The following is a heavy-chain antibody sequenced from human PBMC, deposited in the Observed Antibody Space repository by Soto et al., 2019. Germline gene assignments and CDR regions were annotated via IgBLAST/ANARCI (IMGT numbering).Heavy chain of an antibody. J-gene: IGHJ6*02. V-gene: IGHV1-69*13. CDR3: ARNSLELRHYYYYGMDV. Sequence: SVKVSCKASGGTFSSYAISWVRQAPGQGLEWMGGIIPIFGTANYAQKFQGRVTITADESTSTAYMELSSLRSEDTAVYYCARNSLELRHYYYYGMDVWGQGTTVTVCS. D-gene: IGHD1-7*01. CDR1: GGTFSSYA. CDR2: IIPIFGTA.